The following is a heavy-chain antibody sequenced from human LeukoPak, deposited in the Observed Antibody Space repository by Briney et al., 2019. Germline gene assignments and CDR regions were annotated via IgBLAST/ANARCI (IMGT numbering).Heavy chain of an antibody. D-gene: IGHD1-14*01. V-gene: IGHV3-21*01. CDR3: AAGEPYVY. J-gene: IGHJ4*02. Sequence: GGSLRLSCAASGFTFSSYSMNWVRQAPGKGLEWVSSISSSSTYIYYADSVKGRFTISRDNSKNTLYLQMNSLRAEDTAVYYCAAGEPYVYWGQGTLVTVSS. CDR2: ISSSSTYI. CDR1: GFTFSSYS.